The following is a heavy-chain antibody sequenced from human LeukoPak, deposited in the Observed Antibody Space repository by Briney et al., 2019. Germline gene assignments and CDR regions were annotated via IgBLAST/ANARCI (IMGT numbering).Heavy chain of an antibody. J-gene: IGHJ4*02. D-gene: IGHD2-2*01. CDR3: ARAEQYQLLLH. CDR1: GYTFTSYG. Sequence: WASVKVSCKASGYTFTSYGITWVRQAPGQGLEWMGWISAYNGNTNYAQKLQGRVTMTTDTSTSTAYLDLRSLRSDDTAVYYCARAEQYQLLLHWGQGTLVTVSS. V-gene: IGHV1-18*01. CDR2: ISAYNGNT.